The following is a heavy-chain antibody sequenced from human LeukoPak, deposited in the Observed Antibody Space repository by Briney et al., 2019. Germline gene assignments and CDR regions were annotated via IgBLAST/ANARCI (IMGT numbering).Heavy chain of an antibody. CDR2: INPNSGGT. Sequence: ASVKVSCKASGYTFTGYYMHWVRQAPGQGLEWMGWINPNSGGTNYAQKFQGRVTMTRDTSISTAYMELSRLRSDDTAVYYCARVDAVVALGYNWFDPWGQGTLVTVSS. J-gene: IGHJ5*02. V-gene: IGHV1-2*02. CDR1: GYTFTGYY. CDR3: ARVDAVVALGYNWFDP. D-gene: IGHD2-15*01.